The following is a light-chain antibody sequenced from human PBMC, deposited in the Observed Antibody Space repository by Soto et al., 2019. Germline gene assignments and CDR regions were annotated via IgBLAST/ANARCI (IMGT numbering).Light chain of an antibody. CDR2: GAS. CDR3: QQYSSSPPIT. J-gene: IGKJ5*01. CDR1: QSVSSN. V-gene: IGKV3-20*01. Sequence: EIVMTQSPATLSVSPGERATLSCRASQSVSSNLAWHQQKPGQAPRLLIYGASSRATGIPDRFSGSGSETDFTLTISRLEPEDFAVYYCQQYSSSPPITFGQGTRLEIK.